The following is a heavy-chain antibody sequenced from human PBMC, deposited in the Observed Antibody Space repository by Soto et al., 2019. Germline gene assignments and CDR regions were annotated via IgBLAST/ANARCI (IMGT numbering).Heavy chain of an antibody. J-gene: IGHJ6*02. CDR2: INPSGST. Sequence: SETLSLTCAVYGGSCSAYYWNCIRQPLGKGLEWIGEINPSGSTNYSPSFESRVTISVDKSKNQFSLSLRSVTAADTAVYYCASGTVIVSRGGKWASRRPDYSSNGTRVPGPGTAVTV. CDR1: GGSCSAYY. D-gene: IGHD3-16*02. CDR3: ASGTVIVSRGGKWASRRPDYSSNGTRV. V-gene: IGHV4-34*01.